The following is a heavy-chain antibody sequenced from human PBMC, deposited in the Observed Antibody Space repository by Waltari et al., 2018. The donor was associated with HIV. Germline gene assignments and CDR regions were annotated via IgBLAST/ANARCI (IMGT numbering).Heavy chain of an antibody. J-gene: IGHJ6*02. V-gene: IGHV1-2*02. CDR1: GYTLTGYH. CDR3: AREEVRKTYRWGMITFASPSSGMDV. D-gene: IGHD3-16*01. CDR2: INPDSGGT. Sequence: QVQLVQSGAEVKKPGASVKVSCKASGYTLTGYHLHWVRQAPGQGLEGMGWINPDSGGTNCTQRFQGRVTMTRDTSLSTTYIELSSLRSDDTAVYYCAREEVRKTYRWGMITFASPSSGMDVWGQGTTVTVSS.